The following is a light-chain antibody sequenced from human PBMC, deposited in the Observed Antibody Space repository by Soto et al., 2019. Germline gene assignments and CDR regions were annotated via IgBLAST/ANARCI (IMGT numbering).Light chain of an antibody. J-gene: IGKJ5*01. V-gene: IGKV3-15*01. CDR3: QQYNNWPPT. CDR1: QSVSSN. CDR2: GAS. Sequence: EIVLTQSPGTLSLSPVERATLSCRASQSVSSNLAWYQQKPGQAPRLLIYGASTRATGIPARFSGSGSGTEFTLTISSLQSEDFAVYYCQQYNNWPPTFGQGTRLEIK.